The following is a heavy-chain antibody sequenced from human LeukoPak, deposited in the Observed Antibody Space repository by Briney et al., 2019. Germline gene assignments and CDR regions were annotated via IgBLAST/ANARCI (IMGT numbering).Heavy chain of an antibody. CDR2: IGDGGDT. CDR3: AKGDPTGIRSDCSGVSCYWGFDY. J-gene: IGHJ4*02. CDR1: GFTFRRDA. V-gene: IGHV3-23*01. D-gene: IGHD2-15*01. Sequence: GGSLRLTCATSGFTFRRDAISWVRQAPGRGLEWVSSIGDGGDTYYAASVKGRFTVSRDNSKNTLYLQMNSLRAEDAALYYCAKGDPTGIRSDCSGVSCYWGFDYWGQGTEVTVSS.